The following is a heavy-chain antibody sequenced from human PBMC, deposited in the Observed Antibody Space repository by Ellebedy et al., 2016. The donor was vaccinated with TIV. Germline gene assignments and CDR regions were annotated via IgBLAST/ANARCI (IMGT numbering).Heavy chain of an antibody. CDR2: ISSSGSDT. J-gene: IGHJ6*03. CDR3: AKRAVVHNYSYFYMDV. CDR1: GFPFSNFG. Sequence: GGSLRLXXEASGFPFSNFGMNWVRQAPGKGLQWIAFISSSGSDTYYADSVRGRFSISRDNTKNSLFLQMDSLRVDDTAVYYCAKRAVVHNYSYFYMDVWGKGTTVTVSS. V-gene: IGHV3-21*05. D-gene: IGHD4-23*01.